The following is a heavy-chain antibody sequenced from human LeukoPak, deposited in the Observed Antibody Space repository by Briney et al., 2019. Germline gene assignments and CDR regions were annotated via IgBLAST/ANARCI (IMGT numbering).Heavy chain of an antibody. CDR1: AYPISSGHY. J-gene: IGHJ3*02. Sequence: SETLPLTCAVSAYPISSGHYWGWIRQPPGKGLEWIGSMYHSGSTYFNPSLKSRVTISVDTPKNPFSLTLSSVTAADTAVYFCARVSGSGTALDAFDIWGQGTMVIVSS. V-gene: IGHV4-38-2*01. CDR3: ARVSGSGTALDAFDI. D-gene: IGHD1-1*01. CDR2: MYHSGST.